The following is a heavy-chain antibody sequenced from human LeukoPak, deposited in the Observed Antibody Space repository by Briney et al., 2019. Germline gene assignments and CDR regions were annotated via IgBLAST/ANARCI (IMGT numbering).Heavy chain of an antibody. V-gene: IGHV3-7*05. D-gene: IGHD3-10*01. J-gene: IGHJ6*02. CDR2: IKQDGSEK. CDR3: ARITDYYGMDV. CDR1: GFTFSSYW. Sequence: GGSLRLSCAASGFTFSSYWMSWVRQAPGKGLEWVANIKQDGSEKYYVDSVKGRFTISRENAKNSVYLQMNSLRAEDTAVYYCARITDYYGMDVWGQGTTVTVSS.